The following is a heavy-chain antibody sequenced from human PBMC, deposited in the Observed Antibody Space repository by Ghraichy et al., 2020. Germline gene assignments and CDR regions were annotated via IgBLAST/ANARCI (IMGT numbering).Heavy chain of an antibody. J-gene: IGHJ4*02. CDR3: ARVPERVQLERRIDY. V-gene: IGHV3-48*02. D-gene: IGHD1-1*01. Sequence: GGSLRLSCAASGFTFSSYSMNWVRQAPGKGLEWVSYISSSSSTIYYADSVKGRFTISRDNAKNSLYLQMNSLRDEDTAVYYCARVPERVQLERRIDYWGQGTLVTVSS. CDR2: ISSSSSTI. CDR1: GFTFSSYS.